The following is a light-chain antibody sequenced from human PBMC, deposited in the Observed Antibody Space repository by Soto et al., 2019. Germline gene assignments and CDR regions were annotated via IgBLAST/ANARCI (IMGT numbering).Light chain of an antibody. V-gene: IGKV3-11*01. J-gene: IGKJ1*01. CDR2: DAS. CDR3: AQRVLRWT. CDR1: QSVSSQ. Sequence: EIVLTQSPATLSLSPGERATLSCRASQSVSSQLAWYQHKPGQAPRLLIYDASNRATGIPDRFSGSGSGTDFTHAISSLEPEDFAVYYCAQRVLRWTFGQGNKVDIK.